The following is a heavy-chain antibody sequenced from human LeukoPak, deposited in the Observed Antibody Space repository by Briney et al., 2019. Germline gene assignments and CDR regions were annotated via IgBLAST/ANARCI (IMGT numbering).Heavy chain of an antibody. CDR1: GFIFTDYS. CDR2: IDRSSNNI. D-gene: IGHD7-27*01. J-gene: IGHJ4*02. Sequence: GGSLRLSCAASGFIFTDYSMNWVRQAPGKGLEWVSYIDRSSNNIYYPDSVKGRFTISRDYAKNSLYLQMNSLIAEDTAVYYCARESYWGSSGKGIDYWGQGTLVTVSS. V-gene: IGHV3-48*01. CDR3: ARESYWGSSGKGIDY.